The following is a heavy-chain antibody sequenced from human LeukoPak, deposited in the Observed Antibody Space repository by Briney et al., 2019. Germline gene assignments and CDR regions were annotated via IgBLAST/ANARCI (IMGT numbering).Heavy chain of an antibody. CDR3: AKGDSSSWTPDY. CDR2: ISGSGGTT. Sequence: GGSLRLSCAASGFTFSSYAMSWVRQAPGKGLEWVSGISGSGGTTYYADSVKGRFTISRDNSKNTLYLQVNSLRAEDTAVYYCAKGDSSSWTPDYWGQGTLVTVSS. D-gene: IGHD6-13*01. V-gene: IGHV3-23*01. CDR1: GFTFSSYA. J-gene: IGHJ4*02.